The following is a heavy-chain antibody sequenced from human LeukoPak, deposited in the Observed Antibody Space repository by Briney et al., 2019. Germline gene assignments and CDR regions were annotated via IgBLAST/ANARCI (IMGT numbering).Heavy chain of an antibody. CDR2: ISASGSS. Sequence: SETLSLTCTFSSDSISNYFWSWIRQPAGKGLEWIGRISASGSSNYNPSLKSRVTMSLDTSKNQFSLKLTSVTAADTAVYYCARLHVPAARGAFDCWGQGTMVTVAS. D-gene: IGHD6-6*01. CDR1: SDSISNYF. V-gene: IGHV4-4*07. J-gene: IGHJ3*01. CDR3: ARLHVPAARGAFDC.